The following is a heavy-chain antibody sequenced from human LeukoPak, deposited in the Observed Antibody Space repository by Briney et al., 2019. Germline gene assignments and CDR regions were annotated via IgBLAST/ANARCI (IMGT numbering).Heavy chain of an antibody. J-gene: IGHJ2*01. D-gene: IGHD6-6*01. CDR2: IGDSGGST. CDR1: GFNVSRNY. CDR3: AKGGIMQSSSPGLQYFDL. V-gene: IGHV3-23*01. Sequence: PGGSLRLSCAASGFNVSRNYMNWVRQAPGKGLEWVSVIGDSGGSTYYADSVKGRFTISRDNSKNTLYLQMNSLRAEDTAVYYCAKGGIMQSSSPGLQYFDLWGRGTLVSVSS.